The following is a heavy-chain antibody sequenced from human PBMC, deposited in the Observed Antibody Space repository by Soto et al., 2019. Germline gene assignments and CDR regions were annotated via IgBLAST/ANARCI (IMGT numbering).Heavy chain of an antibody. CDR3: AKGVSSRVAVAAARHFDY. D-gene: IGHD6-19*01. CDR1: GFTFSGYA. Sequence: EVQLLESGGVLVQPGGSLRLSCAAFGFTFSGYAMSWVRQAPGKGLEWVSSISGSGGTTYYADSVKGRFTISRDNSKNKLYLQMYSLRAEGTAVYYCAKGVSSRVAVAAARHFDYWGQGTLVTVSS. J-gene: IGHJ4*02. CDR2: ISGSGGTT. V-gene: IGHV3-23*01.